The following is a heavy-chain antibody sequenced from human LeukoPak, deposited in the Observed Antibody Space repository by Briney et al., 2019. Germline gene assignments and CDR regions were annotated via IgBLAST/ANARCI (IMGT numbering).Heavy chain of an antibody. Sequence: ASVKVSCKASGYTFTDYYMHWVRQAPGQGFEWMGWINPNDGDTNYAQKFQGRVTMTRDTSVSTAHMEVGRLRSDDTTVYYCARANFLYCSSTTCLFDYWGQGTLVTVSS. CDR1: GYTFTDYY. V-gene: IGHV1-2*02. D-gene: IGHD2-2*01. CDR2: INPNDGDT. J-gene: IGHJ4*02. CDR3: ARANFLYCSSTTCLFDY.